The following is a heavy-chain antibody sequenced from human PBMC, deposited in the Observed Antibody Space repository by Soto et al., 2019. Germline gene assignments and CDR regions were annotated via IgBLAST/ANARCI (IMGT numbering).Heavy chain of an antibody. Sequence: SETLSLTCTVSGGSINDYYWSWIRQPPGKGLEWIGYIYYSGTTTYNPSVKSRVTISVDTSNNQFSLKLSSVTAADTAVYYCARLGGYYQALDSWGQGTLVTVSS. CDR2: IYYSGTT. CDR3: ARLGGYYQALDS. CDR1: GGSINDYY. J-gene: IGHJ5*01. D-gene: IGHD3-22*01. V-gene: IGHV4-59*08.